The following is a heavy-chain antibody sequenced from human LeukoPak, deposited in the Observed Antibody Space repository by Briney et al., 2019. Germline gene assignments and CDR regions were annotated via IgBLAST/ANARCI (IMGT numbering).Heavy chain of an antibody. CDR1: GFTFSSYG. CDR2: IIGSGSST. V-gene: IGHV3-23*01. J-gene: IGHJ6*04. D-gene: IGHD3-10*02. CDR3: AELGITMIGGV. Sequence: GGSLRLSCAASGFTFSSYGMSWVRQAPGKGLQWVSVIIGSGSSTYYADSVKGRFTISRDNAKNSLYLQMNSLRAEDTAVYYCAELGITMIGGVWGKGTTVTISS.